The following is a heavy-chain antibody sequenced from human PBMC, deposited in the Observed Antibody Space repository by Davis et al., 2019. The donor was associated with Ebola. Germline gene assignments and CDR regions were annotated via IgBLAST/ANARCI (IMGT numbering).Heavy chain of an antibody. J-gene: IGHJ6*02. CDR3: ARVTEYSSSSEEDYYYYYGMDV. CDR1: GFTFSSYW. D-gene: IGHD6-6*01. Sequence: HTGGSLRLSCAASGFTFSSYWMHWVRQVPGKGLVWVSRINSDGSSTSYADSVKGRFTSSRDNAKNTLYLQMNSLRAEDTAVYYCARVTEYSSSSEEDYYYYYGMDVWGQGTTVTVSS. CDR2: INSDGSST. V-gene: IGHV3-74*01.